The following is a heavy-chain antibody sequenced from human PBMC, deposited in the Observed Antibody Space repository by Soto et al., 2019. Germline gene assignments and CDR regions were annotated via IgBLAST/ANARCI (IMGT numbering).Heavy chain of an antibody. CDR1: GGSVSSVDYF. Sequence: SETLSLTCTVSGGSVSSVDYFWSWLRQSPGKRLEWIAYIYYSGSTNYNPSLKSRATISVDTSKSQVSLTLTSMTAADAALYYCARSPNYYYYGFDVWGPGTAVTVSS. V-gene: IGHV4-61*08. D-gene: IGHD3-10*01. CDR2: IYYSGST. J-gene: IGHJ6*02. CDR3: ARSPNYYYYGFDV.